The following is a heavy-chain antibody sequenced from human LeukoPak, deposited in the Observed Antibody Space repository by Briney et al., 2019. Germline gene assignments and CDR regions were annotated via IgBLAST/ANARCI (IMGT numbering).Heavy chain of an antibody. CDR3: ARSPNWGGGFDY. D-gene: IGHD7-27*01. Sequence: GASVKVSCKASGGTFSSYAISWVRQAPGQGLEWMGGIIPIFGTANYAQKFQGRVTITADESTSTAYMELSSLRSEDTAVYYCARSPNWGGGFDYWGQGTLVTVSS. CDR2: IIPIFGTA. CDR1: GGTFSSYA. J-gene: IGHJ4*02. V-gene: IGHV1-69*13.